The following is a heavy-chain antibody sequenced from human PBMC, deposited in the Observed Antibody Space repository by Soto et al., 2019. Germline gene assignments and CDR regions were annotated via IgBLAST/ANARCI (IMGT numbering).Heavy chain of an antibody. CDR1: GGSFSGYY. Sequence: LSLTCAVYGGSFSGYYWSWILQPPGKGLEWIGEINHSGSTNYNPSLKSRVTISVDTSKNRFSLKLSSVTAADTAVYYCARVGHDSSGYPLPVLDYWGQGTLVTVSS. CDR3: ARVGHDSSGYPLPVLDY. V-gene: IGHV4-34*01. D-gene: IGHD3-22*01. CDR2: INHSGST. J-gene: IGHJ4*02.